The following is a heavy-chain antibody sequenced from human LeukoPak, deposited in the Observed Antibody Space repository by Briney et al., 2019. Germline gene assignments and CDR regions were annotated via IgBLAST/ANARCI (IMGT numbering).Heavy chain of an antibody. CDR1: GFTFSSYG. CDR2: ISSSGGST. V-gene: IGHV3-23*01. D-gene: IGHD7-27*01. Sequence: SGGSLRLSCTASGFTFSSYGMSWVRQAPGKGLEWVSAISSSGGSTYYADSVEGRLTISRDNSKNTLYLQMNSLRAEDTAVYYCARGKDWGPYWGQGTLVTVSS. CDR3: ARGKDWGPY. J-gene: IGHJ4*02.